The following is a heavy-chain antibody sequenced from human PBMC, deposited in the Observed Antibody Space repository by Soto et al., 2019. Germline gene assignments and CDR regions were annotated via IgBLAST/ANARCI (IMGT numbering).Heavy chain of an antibody. J-gene: IGHJ4*02. D-gene: IGHD6-19*01. V-gene: IGHV3-21*01. Sequence: EVQLVESGGGLVKPGGSLRLSCAASGFTFSSYSMNWVRQAPGKGLEWVSSISSSSSYIYYADSVKGRFTISRDNAKNSLYLQMNSLRAEDTAVYYCATRIAVAGTGFDYWGQGTLVTVSS. CDR3: ATRIAVAGTGFDY. CDR1: GFTFSSYS. CDR2: ISSSSSYI.